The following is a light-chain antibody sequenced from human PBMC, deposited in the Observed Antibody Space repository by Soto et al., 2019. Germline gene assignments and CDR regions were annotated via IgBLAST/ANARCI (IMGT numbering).Light chain of an antibody. V-gene: IGLV2-14*01. CDR2: DVS. CDR1: SSDVGGYNY. CDR3: SSYTSSSTI. Sequence: QSALTQPASVSGSPGQSITISRTGTSSDVGGYNYVSWYQQHPGKAPKLMIYDVSNRPSGVSNRFSGSKSGNTASLTISGLQAEDEADYYCSSYTSSSTIFGTGTKVTV. J-gene: IGLJ1*01.